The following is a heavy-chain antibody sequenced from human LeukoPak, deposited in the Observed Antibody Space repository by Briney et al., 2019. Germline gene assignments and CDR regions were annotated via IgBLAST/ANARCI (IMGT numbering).Heavy chain of an antibody. D-gene: IGHD3-10*01. J-gene: IGHJ6*04. CDR1: GDSVSSNSAA. Sequence: RSQTLSLTCAISGDSVSSNSAAWNWIRQSPSRGLEWLGRTYYRSKWYNDYAVSVKSRITNNPDTSKNQFSLQLNSVTPEDTAVYYCARASPVRGVTYYYYYYGMDVWGKGTTVTVSS. CDR2: TYYRSKWYN. CDR3: ARASPVRGVTYYYYYYGMDV. V-gene: IGHV6-1*01.